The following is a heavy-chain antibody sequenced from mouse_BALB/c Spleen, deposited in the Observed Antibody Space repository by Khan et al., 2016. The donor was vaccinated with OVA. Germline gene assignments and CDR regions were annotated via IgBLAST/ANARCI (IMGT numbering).Heavy chain of an antibody. CDR2: IWGGGTT. D-gene: IGHD2-4*01. V-gene: IGHV2-6-5*01. CDR1: GFSLADYG. J-gene: IGHJ4*01. CDR3: AKDLYYDNGYYSMDY. Sequence: QVQLQQSGPGLVAPSQSLSITCTVSGFSLADYGVSWIRQPPGKGLEWVGVIWGGGTTFYNSALKSRLSISKDNSKSQVFLKMNSLQTDDTAMYYCAKDLYYDNGYYSMDYWGQGTSVTVSS.